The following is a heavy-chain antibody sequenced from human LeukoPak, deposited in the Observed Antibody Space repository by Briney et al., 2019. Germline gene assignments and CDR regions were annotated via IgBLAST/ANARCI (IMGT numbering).Heavy chain of an antibody. CDR3: ARHARSLGATPIPFDY. Sequence: SETLSLTCTVSGGSISSSSYYWGWIRQPPGEGLEWIGSIYYSGSTYYNPSLKSRVTISVDTSKNQFSLKLSSVTAADTAVYYCARHARSLGATPIPFDYWGQGTLVTVSS. D-gene: IGHD1-26*01. J-gene: IGHJ4*02. V-gene: IGHV4-39*01. CDR2: IYYSGST. CDR1: GGSISSSSYY.